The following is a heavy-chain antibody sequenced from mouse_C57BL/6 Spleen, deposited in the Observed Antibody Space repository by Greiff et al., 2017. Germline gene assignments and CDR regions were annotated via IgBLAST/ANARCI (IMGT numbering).Heavy chain of an antibody. J-gene: IGHJ3*01. CDR1: GYTFTSYW. CDR3: ARETDDYAWFAY. Sequence: QVQLQQPGAELVKPGASVKMSCKASGYTFTSYWITWVKQRPGQGLEWIGDIYPGSGSTNYNEKFKSKATLTVDTSSSTAYMQLSSLTSEDSAVYYCARETDDYAWFAYWGQGTLVTVSA. V-gene: IGHV1-55*01. CDR2: IYPGSGST. D-gene: IGHD2-4*01.